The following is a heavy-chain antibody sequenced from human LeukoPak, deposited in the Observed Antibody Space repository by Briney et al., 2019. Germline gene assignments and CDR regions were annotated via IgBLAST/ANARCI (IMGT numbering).Heavy chain of an antibody. D-gene: IGHD5-18*01. CDR2: INPSGGST. CDR3: ATHTAMVSGDY. J-gene: IGHJ4*02. V-gene: IGHV1-46*01. CDR1: GYTFTSYY. Sequence: ASVKVSCKASGYTFTSYYMHWVRQAPGQGLEWMGIINPSGGSTSYAQKFQGRVTMTRDTSTSTVYMELSSLRSDDTAVYYCATHTAMVSGDYWGQGTLVTVSS.